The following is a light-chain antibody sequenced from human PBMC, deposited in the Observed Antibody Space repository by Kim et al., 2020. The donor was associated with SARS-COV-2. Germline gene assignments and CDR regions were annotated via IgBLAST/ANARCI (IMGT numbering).Light chain of an antibody. J-gene: IGKJ4*01. V-gene: IGKV3-20*01. CDR3: QQYATSQLT. CDR1: QTIRSTY. CDR2: GAS. Sequence: SPGERATLSCRASQTIRSTYFAWYQQKSGQAPRLLIHGASSRATGIPDRFSGSGSGTDFTLTISSLEPEDFAVYYCQQYATSQLTFGGGTKVDIK.